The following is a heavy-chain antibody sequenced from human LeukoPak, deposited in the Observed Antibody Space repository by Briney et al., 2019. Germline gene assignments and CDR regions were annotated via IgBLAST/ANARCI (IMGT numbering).Heavy chain of an antibody. Sequence: GGSLRPSCAASGFTFGSPWMHWVRQAPGKGLVWVSRINSDGSATAYADSVKGRFTISRGNAENTLYLQMNSLRAEDTAVYYCARGTAGYHSSYFDYWGQGTLVTVSS. CDR3: ARGTAGYHSSYFDY. CDR2: INSDGSAT. J-gene: IGHJ4*02. V-gene: IGHV3-74*01. CDR1: GFTFGSPW. D-gene: IGHD3-16*02.